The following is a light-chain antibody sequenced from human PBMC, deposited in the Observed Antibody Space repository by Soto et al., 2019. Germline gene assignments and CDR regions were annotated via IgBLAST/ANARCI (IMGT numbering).Light chain of an antibody. V-gene: IGLV1-51*01. CDR2: DDD. J-gene: IGLJ1*01. CDR1: SSNIGGNS. Sequence: QSVMTQPPSVSAAPGQRVTISCSGSSSNIGGNSVSWYQQLPGTAPKLLIYDDDKRPSGIPDRFYGSKSGTSATLGITGFQTGDEADHYCGSWDSSLSAYVFGTGTKVTVL. CDR3: GSWDSSLSAYV.